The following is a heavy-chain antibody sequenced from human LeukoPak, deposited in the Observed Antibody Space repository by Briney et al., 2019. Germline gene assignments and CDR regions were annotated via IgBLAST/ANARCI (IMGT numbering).Heavy chain of an antibody. CDR3: ARHKGVRAYDTDYYYYYGMDV. J-gene: IGHJ6*02. Sequence: SETLSLTCTVSGGSISSYYWSWIRQPPGKGLEWIGYIYYSGSTNYNPSLKSRVTISVDTSKNQFSLKLSSVTAADTAVYYCARHKGVRAYDTDYYYYYGMDVWGQGTTVTVSS. CDR1: GGSISSYY. D-gene: IGHD5-12*01. CDR2: IYYSGST. V-gene: IGHV4-59*08.